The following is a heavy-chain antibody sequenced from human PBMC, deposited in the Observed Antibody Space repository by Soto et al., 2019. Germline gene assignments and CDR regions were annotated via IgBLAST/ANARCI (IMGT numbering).Heavy chain of an antibody. D-gene: IGHD1-26*01. CDR1: GGTFSSYA. CDR3: ASRDSASFGSYYYYGIDV. J-gene: IGHJ6*02. CDR2: IIPIFGTA. V-gene: IGHV1-69*12. Sequence: QVQLVQSGAEVKKPGSSVKVSSKASGGTFSSYAITWVRQAPGQGLEWMGGIIPIFGTANYAQKIQGRVTITADEYTSTAYMELCSLRSDDTAVYYCASRDSASFGSYYYYGIDVWGQGTTVTVSS.